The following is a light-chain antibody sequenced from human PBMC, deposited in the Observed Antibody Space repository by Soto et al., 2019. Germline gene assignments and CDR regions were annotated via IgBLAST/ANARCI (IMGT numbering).Light chain of an antibody. CDR1: QSISSW. Sequence: DIQMTQSPSTLSASVGDRVTITCRASQSISSWLAWYQRKPGKAPKVLIYDASSLESGVPSRFSGSGSGTEFTLTISSLQPEDFATYYCQQYSSYWTFGQGTKVHIK. CDR2: DAS. V-gene: IGKV1-5*01. CDR3: QQYSSYWT. J-gene: IGKJ1*01.